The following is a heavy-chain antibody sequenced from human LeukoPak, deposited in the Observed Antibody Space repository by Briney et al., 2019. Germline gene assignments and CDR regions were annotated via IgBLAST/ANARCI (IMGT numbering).Heavy chain of an antibody. V-gene: IGHV3-23*01. CDR1: GFTFSSYA. D-gene: IGHD3-10*01. CDR2: ISGSGGST. Sequence: GGSLRLSCAASGFTFSSYAMSWARQAPGKGLEWVSAISGSGGSTYYADSVKGRFTISRDNSKNTLYLQMNSLRAEDTAVYYCAKARSVGEYYFDYWGQGTLVTVSS. CDR3: AKARSVGEYYFDY. J-gene: IGHJ4*02.